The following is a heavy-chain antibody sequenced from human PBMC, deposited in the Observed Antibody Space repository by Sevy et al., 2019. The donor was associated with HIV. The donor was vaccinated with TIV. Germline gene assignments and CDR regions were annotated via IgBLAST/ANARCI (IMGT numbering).Heavy chain of an antibody. CDR1: GFTFTYAW. Sequence: GGSLRLSCAASGFTFTYAWMNWVRQAPGKGLEWVGRIKSKTDGGTLDYAAPGRGRFTISKDDSKNKLYLQMNSRKTEAAAVYYCTTDHIILLLVTAGMDVWGQGTTVTVSS. D-gene: IGHD2-8*02. CDR3: TTDHIILLLVTAGMDV. J-gene: IGHJ6*02. CDR2: IKSKTDGGTL. V-gene: IGHV3-15*01.